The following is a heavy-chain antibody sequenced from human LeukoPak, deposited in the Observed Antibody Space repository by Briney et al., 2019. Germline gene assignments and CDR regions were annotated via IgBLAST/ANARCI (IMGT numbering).Heavy chain of an antibody. CDR1: GYSITSGYY. CDR3: ARGSGSYPGFDY. CDR2: IYHSGST. V-gene: IGHV4-38-2*02. Sequence: SETLSLTCTVSGYSITSGYYWGWIRPPPGKGLEWIGAIYHSGSTYYSPSLKSRVTMSVDTSKNQFSLKLSSVTAADTAVYYCARGSGSYPGFDYWGQGTLVTVSS. J-gene: IGHJ4*02. D-gene: IGHD1-26*01.